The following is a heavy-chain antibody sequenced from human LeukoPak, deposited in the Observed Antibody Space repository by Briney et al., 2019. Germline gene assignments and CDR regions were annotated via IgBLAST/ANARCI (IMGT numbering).Heavy chain of an antibody. Sequence: SQTLSLTCTVSADSLSSGGHYWAWIRQFPGKGLESIGFIHHSGRSRHNPSLKDRVAISVDTSRKQFALKLSSVTAADTAMYYCARGGNRFGGFYFDYWGQGIQVIVSS. V-gene: IGHV4-31*03. CDR3: ARGGNRFGGFYFDY. CDR1: ADSLSSGGHY. CDR2: IHHSGRS. D-gene: IGHD3-10*01. J-gene: IGHJ4*02.